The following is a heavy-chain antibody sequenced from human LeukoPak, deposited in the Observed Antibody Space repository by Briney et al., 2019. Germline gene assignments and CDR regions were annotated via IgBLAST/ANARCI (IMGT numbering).Heavy chain of an antibody. J-gene: IGHJ4*02. CDR2: VSYDGNEK. CDR1: GFTLMSYA. D-gene: IGHD6-25*01. CDR3: TRAPYSSGWFDY. V-gene: IGHV3-30*04. Sequence: GRSLRLSCAASGFTLMSYAMHWVRQAPGKGLEWVAVVSYDGNEKYYADSVKGRFTISRDNSKNTLYLQMNSLRAEDAAVYYCTRAPYSSGWFDYWGQGTPVTVSS.